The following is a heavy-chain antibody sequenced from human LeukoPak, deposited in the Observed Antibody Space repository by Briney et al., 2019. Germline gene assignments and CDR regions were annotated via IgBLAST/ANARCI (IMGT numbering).Heavy chain of an antibody. CDR1: GYTFTSYD. V-gene: IGHV1-8*01. Sequence: GASVKVSCKASGYTFTSYDINWVRQAPGQGLEWMGWIIPNSGNTGYTQKFQGRVTMTSDNSISTAYMELSSLTSGDTAVYYCARFRWGSGSPDFDYWGQGTLVTVSS. J-gene: IGHJ4*02. CDR2: IIPNSGNT. D-gene: IGHD3-10*01. CDR3: ARFRWGSGSPDFDY.